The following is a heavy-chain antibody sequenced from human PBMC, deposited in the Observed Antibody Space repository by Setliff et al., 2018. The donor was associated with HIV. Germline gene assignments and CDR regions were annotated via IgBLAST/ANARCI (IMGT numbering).Heavy chain of an antibody. CDR2: ISSSSSYI. Sequence: PGGSLRLSCAASGFTFSSYSMNWVRQAPGKGLEWVSSISSSSSYIYYADSVKGRFTISRDNAKNSLYLQMNSLRAEDTAVYYCAREPWGPRRGNFDYWGQGTLVTVSS. J-gene: IGHJ4*02. CDR3: AREPWGPRRGNFDY. V-gene: IGHV3-21*01. CDR1: GFTFSSYS. D-gene: IGHD3-16*01.